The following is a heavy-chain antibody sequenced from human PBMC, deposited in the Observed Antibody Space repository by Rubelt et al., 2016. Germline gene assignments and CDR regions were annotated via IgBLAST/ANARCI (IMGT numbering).Heavy chain of an antibody. CDR3: ARGGHLDAFDI. V-gene: IGHV3-30*01. Sequence: QLVESGGGVVQPGRSLRLSCAASGFTFSRYAMHWVRQAPGKGLEWVAVISYEGSEKYYGDSVKGRFTISRHNSKNTLYLQMNSLRAEDTAVYYCARGGHLDAFDIWGQGTMVTVSS. CDR1: GFTFSRYA. CDR2: ISYEGSEK. J-gene: IGHJ3*02. D-gene: IGHD5-12*01.